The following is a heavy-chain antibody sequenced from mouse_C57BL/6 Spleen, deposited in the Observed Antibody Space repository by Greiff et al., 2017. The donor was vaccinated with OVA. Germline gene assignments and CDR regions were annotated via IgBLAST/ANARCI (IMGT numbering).Heavy chain of an antibody. Sequence: VQLQQPGAELVKPGASVKLSCKASGYTFTSYSMHWVKQRPGQGLEWIGIIHPNSGGTSYNEKFKSKATLTVDKSSSTAYMQLSRLTSEDSAVYYCAGRSNYYAMDDWGKGTSVTVSS. J-gene: IGHJ4*01. CDR3: AGRSNYYAMDD. D-gene: IGHD2-5*01. CDR1: GYTFTSYS. CDR2: IHPNSGGT. V-gene: IGHV1-64*01.